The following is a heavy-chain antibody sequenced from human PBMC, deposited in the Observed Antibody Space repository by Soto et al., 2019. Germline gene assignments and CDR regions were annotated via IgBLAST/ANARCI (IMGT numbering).Heavy chain of an antibody. J-gene: IGHJ6*02. V-gene: IGHV3-30*18. CDR2: ISHNGSNK. Sequence: GGSLRRVCAASAFTFSSYGMNWVRQAPGKRPAWVAVISHNGSNKYYPDSVKGRYTNSRDSSKNMLYLQKNSLRAEDTAVYYCAKEHRSSWHYYYRMDVWGQGTTVTVS. CDR1: AFTFSSYG. D-gene: IGHD6-13*01. CDR3: AKEHRSSWHYYYRMDV.